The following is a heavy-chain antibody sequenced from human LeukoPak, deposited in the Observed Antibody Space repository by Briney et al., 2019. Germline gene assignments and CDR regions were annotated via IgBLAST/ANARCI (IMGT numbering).Heavy chain of an antibody. D-gene: IGHD4-11*01. V-gene: IGHV3-74*01. J-gene: IGHJ4*02. Sequence: GGSLRLSCEASGFTFSQYWMHWVRQAPGKGLVWVSRIDPDGSSTNDADSVKGRFTISGDNAENTLYLQLNSLRAEDTAVYYCAREDYSNYAPYFDYWGQGTLVTVSS. CDR2: IDPDGSST. CDR1: GFTFSQYW. CDR3: AREDYSNYAPYFDY.